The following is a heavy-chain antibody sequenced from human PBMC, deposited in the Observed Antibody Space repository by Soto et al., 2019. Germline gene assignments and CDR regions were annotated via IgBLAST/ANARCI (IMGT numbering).Heavy chain of an antibody. J-gene: IGHJ5*02. CDR3: ARDITGSSGYYLVLGKFDP. Sequence: PGGSLRLSCAASGFTFSSYSMNWVRQAPGKGLEWVSSISSSSSYIYYADSVKGRFTISRDNAKNSLYLQMNSLRAEDTAVYYCARDITGSSGYYLVLGKFDPWGQGTLVTVSS. CDR1: GFTFSSYS. D-gene: IGHD3-22*01. CDR2: ISSSSSYI. V-gene: IGHV3-21*01.